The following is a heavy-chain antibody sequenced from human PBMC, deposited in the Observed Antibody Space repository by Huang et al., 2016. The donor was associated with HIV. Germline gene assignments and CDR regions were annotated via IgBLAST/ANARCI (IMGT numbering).Heavy chain of an antibody. J-gene: IGHJ4*02. CDR3: ARQGLWLPPTDPFDY. Sequence: EVHLVQSGAEVKEPGESLKISCQASGYNFDSYWIGWVRQMPGKGLEVMGVIYPGDSETRYDPSCQGQVTISADQSINTAYLQWSSLKASDTAIYFCARQGLWLPPTDPFDYWGQGTPVTVSA. D-gene: IGHD3-10*01. V-gene: IGHV5-51*01. CDR2: IYPGDSET. CDR1: GYNFDSYW.